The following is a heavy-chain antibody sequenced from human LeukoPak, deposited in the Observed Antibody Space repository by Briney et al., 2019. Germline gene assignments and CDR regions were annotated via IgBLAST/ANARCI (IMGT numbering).Heavy chain of an antibody. Sequence: PGGSLRLSCAASGFTFSSYSMNWVRQAPGRGLEWVSYISSSSSTIYYADSVRGRFTISRDNAKNSLYLQMNSLRDEDTAVYYCARVHRLQGIDKPDYWGQGTLVTVSS. CDR3: ARVHRLQGIDKPDY. CDR1: GFTFSSYS. J-gene: IGHJ4*02. D-gene: IGHD2-15*01. CDR2: ISSSSSTI. V-gene: IGHV3-48*02.